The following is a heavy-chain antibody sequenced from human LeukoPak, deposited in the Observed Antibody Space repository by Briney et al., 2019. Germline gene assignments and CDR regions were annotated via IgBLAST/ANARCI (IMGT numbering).Heavy chain of an antibody. J-gene: IGHJ5*02. D-gene: IGHD6-13*01. Sequence: PSETLSLTCTVSGGSISSYYWSWIRQPPGKGLEWIGYIYNSGSTNYNPSLKSRVTISVDTSKNQFSLKLSSVTAADTAAYYCAASGYSSSWYIGWFDPWGQGTLVTVSS. CDR1: GGSISSYY. V-gene: IGHV4-59*08. CDR3: AASGYSSSWYIGWFDP. CDR2: IYNSGST.